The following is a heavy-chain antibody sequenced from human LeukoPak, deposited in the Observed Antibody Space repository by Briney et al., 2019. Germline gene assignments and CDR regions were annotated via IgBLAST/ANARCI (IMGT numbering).Heavy chain of an antibody. CDR1: GYGFTSYW. CDR2: IYPGDSDT. D-gene: IGHD2-2*01. Sequence: GESLKISCKGSGYGFTSYWIGWVRQMPGKGLEWVGIIYPGDSDTTYSPSFQGQVTISADKSISTAYLQWSSLKASDTAMYYCARRDGYCSSTSCYADYYYGMDVWGQGTTVTVSS. CDR3: ARRDGYCSSTSCYADYYYGMDV. J-gene: IGHJ6*02. V-gene: IGHV5-51*01.